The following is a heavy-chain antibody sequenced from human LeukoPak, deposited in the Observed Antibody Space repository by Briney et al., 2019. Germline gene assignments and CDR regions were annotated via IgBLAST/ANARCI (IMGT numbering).Heavy chain of an antibody. CDR1: GYSISSGYY. CDR3: ATDLYVWGSYRYQNY. J-gene: IGHJ4*02. D-gene: IGHD3-16*02. V-gene: IGHV4-38-2*02. CDR2: IYHSGST. Sequence: PSETLSLTCTVSGYSISSGYYWGWIRQPPGKGLEWIGSIYHSGSTYYNPSLKSRVTISVDTSKNQFSLKLSSVTAADTAVYYCATDLYVWGSYRYQNYWGQGTLVTVSS.